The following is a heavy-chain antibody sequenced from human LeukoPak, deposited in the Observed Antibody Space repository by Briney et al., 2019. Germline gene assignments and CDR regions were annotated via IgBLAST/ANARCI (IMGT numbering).Heavy chain of an antibody. CDR2: ISYDGSDK. V-gene: IGHV3-30*18. Sequence: GGSLRLSCAASGFTFSSYGMHWVRQAPGKGLEWVAVISYDGSDKYYADSVKGRFTISRDNSKNTLYLQMNSLRAEDTAVYYCAKDGGHSSGPTFDYWGQGTLVTVSS. CDR3: AKDGGHSSGPTFDY. CDR1: GFTFSSYG. D-gene: IGHD3-22*01. J-gene: IGHJ4*02.